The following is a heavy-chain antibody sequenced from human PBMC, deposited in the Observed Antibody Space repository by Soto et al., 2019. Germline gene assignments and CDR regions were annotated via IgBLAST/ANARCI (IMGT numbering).Heavy chain of an antibody. Sequence: SETLSLTCTVAGGSISSYYWSWIRQPPGKELEWIGYIYHTGSTNYNPSLKSRVTISVDTSKNQFSLKLSSVTAADTASYYCARTSNRMTTVRGEAFDIWGQGTMVTVSS. CDR1: GGSISSYY. J-gene: IGHJ3*02. CDR2: IYHTGST. D-gene: IGHD4-17*01. CDR3: ARTSNRMTTVRGEAFDI. V-gene: IGHV4-59*08.